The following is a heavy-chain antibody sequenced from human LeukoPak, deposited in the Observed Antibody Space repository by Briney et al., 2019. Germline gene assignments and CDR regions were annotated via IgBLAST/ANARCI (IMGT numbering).Heavy chain of an antibody. D-gene: IGHD3-22*01. CDR2: IYPGDSDT. J-gene: IGHJ3*02. CDR3: ARRSQYYYDSGGDDAFDI. Sequence: GESLKISCKGSGYSFTSYWIGWVRQMPGKGLEWMGIIYPGDSDTRYSPSFQGQVTISADKSISTAYLQWSSLKASDTAMYYCARRSQYYYDSGGDDAFDIWGQGTMVTVSS. V-gene: IGHV5-51*01. CDR1: GYSFTSYW.